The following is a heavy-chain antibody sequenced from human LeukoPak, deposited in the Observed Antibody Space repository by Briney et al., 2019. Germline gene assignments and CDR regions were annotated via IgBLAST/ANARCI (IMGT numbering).Heavy chain of an antibody. CDR3: ARSVVPAAASWFAS. J-gene: IGHJ5*01. CDR2: INPNSGGT. CDR1: GYTFTGYY. D-gene: IGHD2-2*01. Sequence: ASVKVSCKASGYTFTGYYMHWVRQAPGQGLEWMGWINPNSGGTNYAQKFQGRVTMTRDTSISTAYMELSRLRSDDTAVYYCARSVVPAAASWFASWGQGTLVTVSS. V-gene: IGHV1-2*02.